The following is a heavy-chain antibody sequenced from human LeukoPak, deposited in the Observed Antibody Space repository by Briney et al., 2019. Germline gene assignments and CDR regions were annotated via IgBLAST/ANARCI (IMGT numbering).Heavy chain of an antibody. CDR3: TTAAREMATITGFYFDY. D-gene: IGHD5-24*01. Sequence: GGSLRFSCAASGFTFSNAWMSWVRQAPGKGLEWVGRIKSKTDGGTTDYAAPVKGRFTISRDDSKNTLYLQMNSLKTEDTAVYYCTTAAREMATITGFYFDYWGQGTLVTVSS. V-gene: IGHV3-15*01. J-gene: IGHJ4*02. CDR1: GFTFSNAW. CDR2: IKSKTDGGTT.